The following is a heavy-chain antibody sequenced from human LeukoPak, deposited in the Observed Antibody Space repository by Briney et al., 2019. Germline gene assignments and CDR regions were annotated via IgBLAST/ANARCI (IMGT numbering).Heavy chain of an antibody. J-gene: IGHJ6*03. D-gene: IGHD3-22*01. Sequence: SETLSLTCTVSSGSISTSNYYSGWVRQPPGTALEWLGNIFYSGSTYYSPSLKSRVTISLGTSRNQFSLKLSSVTAADTAVYYCARENGDYYDSSGYYPSYYYMDVWGKGTTVTVSS. CDR2: IFYSGST. CDR3: ARENGDYYDSSGYYPSYYYMDV. CDR1: SGSISTSNYY. V-gene: IGHV4-39*07.